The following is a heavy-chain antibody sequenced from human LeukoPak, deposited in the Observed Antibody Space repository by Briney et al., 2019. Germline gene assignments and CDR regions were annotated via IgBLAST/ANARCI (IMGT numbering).Heavy chain of an antibody. Sequence: GSSLRLSCAASGFTFSRNAMHWVRQAPGKGLEWVAVISYDESNKFYADSVKGRFAISRDNSKNTLYLQMNSLRDEDTAVYYCARGGLRYFDWLSPDYWGQGTLVTVSS. V-gene: IGHV3-30*09. CDR2: ISYDESNK. CDR3: ARGGLRYFDWLSPDY. D-gene: IGHD3-9*01. J-gene: IGHJ4*02. CDR1: GFTFSRNA.